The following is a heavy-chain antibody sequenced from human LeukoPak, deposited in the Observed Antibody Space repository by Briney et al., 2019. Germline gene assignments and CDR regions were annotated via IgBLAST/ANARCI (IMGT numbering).Heavy chain of an antibody. J-gene: IGHJ4*02. CDR1: GYTFTSYG. Sequence: GASVKVSCKASGYTFTSYGISWVRQAPGQGLEWMGWISAYNGNTNYAQKLQGRVTMTTDTSTSTAYMELRSLRSDDTAVYYCARGIVLIAAAGTPVRYFDYWGQGTLVTVSS. CDR2: ISAYNGNT. CDR3: ARGIVLIAAAGTPVRYFDY. D-gene: IGHD6-13*01. V-gene: IGHV1-18*01.